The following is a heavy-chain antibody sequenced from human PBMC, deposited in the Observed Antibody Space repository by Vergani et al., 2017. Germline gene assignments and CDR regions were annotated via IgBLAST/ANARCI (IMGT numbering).Heavy chain of an antibody. V-gene: IGHV3-23*01. CDR3: AKSGTGYYSGDY. Sequence: EVQLLESGGGLVQPGGSLRLSCAASGFTFSSYAMSWVRQAPGKGLEWVSAISGSGGRTYYEDSVKGRFTISRDNSKNTLYLQMNSLRAEDTAVYYCAKSGTGYYSGDYWGQGTLVTVSS. D-gene: IGHD3/OR15-3a*01. CDR2: ISGSGGRT. CDR1: GFTFSSYA. J-gene: IGHJ4*02.